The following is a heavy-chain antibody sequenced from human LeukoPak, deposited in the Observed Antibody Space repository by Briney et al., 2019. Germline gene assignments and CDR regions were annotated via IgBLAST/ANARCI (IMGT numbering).Heavy chain of an antibody. CDR1: GYTFTTYG. CDR3: ARLRGYSGYDYPNYFDY. CDR2: ISAYNGNT. D-gene: IGHD5-12*01. Sequence: ASVKVSYKASGYTFTTYGISWVRQAPGQGLEWMGWISAYNGNTNYAQKLQGRVTMTTDTSTSTAYMELRSLRSDDTAVYFCARLRGYSGYDYPNYFDYWGQGTLVTVSS. J-gene: IGHJ4*02. V-gene: IGHV1-18*04.